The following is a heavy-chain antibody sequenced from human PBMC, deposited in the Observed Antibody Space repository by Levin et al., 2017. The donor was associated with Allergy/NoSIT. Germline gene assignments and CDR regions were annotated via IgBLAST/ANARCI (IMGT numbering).Heavy chain of an antibody. CDR3: ARRLLLLWFGELLSGGAFDI. CDR2: ISAYNGNT. V-gene: IGHV1-18*01. D-gene: IGHD3-10*01. J-gene: IGHJ3*02. Sequence: ASVKVSCKASGYTFTSYGISWVRQAPGQGLEWMGWISAYNGNTNYAQKLQGRVTMTTDTSTSTAYMELRSLRSDDTAVYYCARRLLLLWFGELLSGGAFDIWGQGTMVTVSS. CDR1: GYTFTSYG.